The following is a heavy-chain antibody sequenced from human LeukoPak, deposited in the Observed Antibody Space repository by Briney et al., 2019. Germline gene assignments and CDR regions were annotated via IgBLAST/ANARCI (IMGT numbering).Heavy chain of an antibody. V-gene: IGHV4-39*07. Sequence: SETLSLTCTVSGGSISSSSYYWGWFRQPPGKGLDWIGNIYYSGGTYYNPSLKSRVTISLDTSKNQFSLRLSSVTAADTAVYYCAKTPVRRFPLYFDYWGQGTLVTVSS. D-gene: IGHD3-3*01. J-gene: IGHJ4*02. CDR3: AKTPVRRFPLYFDY. CDR2: IYYSGGT. CDR1: GGSISSSSYY.